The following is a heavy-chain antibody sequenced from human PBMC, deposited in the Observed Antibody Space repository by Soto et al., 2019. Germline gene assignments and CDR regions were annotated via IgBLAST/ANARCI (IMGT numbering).Heavy chain of an antibody. J-gene: IGHJ4*02. CDR1: GGSFTSNNW. CDR2: IYRTGST. CDR3: ASRDPGTSVDY. D-gene: IGHD1-7*01. Sequence: SETLSLTCAVSGGSFTSNNWWTWVRQPPGQGLEWIGEIYRTGSTNYNPSLKSRVTISLDKSEKQISLKVTSLTAADTAVYYCASRDPGTSVDYWGQGTLVTVS. V-gene: IGHV4-4*02.